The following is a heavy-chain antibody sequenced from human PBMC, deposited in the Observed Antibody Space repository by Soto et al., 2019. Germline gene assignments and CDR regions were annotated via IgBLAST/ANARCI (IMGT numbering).Heavy chain of an antibody. J-gene: IGHJ3*02. CDR3: ARASSLYSSSWYVRDAFDI. V-gene: IGHV1-2*02. D-gene: IGHD6-13*01. Sequence: VSVKVSCKASGYTFTGYYMHWVRQAPGQGLEWMGWINPNSGGTNYAQKFQGRVTMTRDTSISTAYMELSRLRSDDTAVYYCARASSLYSSSWYVRDAFDIWGQGTMVTVSS. CDR2: INPNSGGT. CDR1: GYTFTGYY.